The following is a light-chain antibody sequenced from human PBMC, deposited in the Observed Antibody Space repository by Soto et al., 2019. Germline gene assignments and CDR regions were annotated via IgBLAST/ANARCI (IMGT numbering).Light chain of an antibody. CDR2: GAS. J-gene: IGKJ2*01. CDR3: QQYGSSPLYT. CDR1: QSVSSSY. V-gene: IGKV3-20*01. Sequence: EIVLTQSPGTLSLSPGERATLYCRASQSVSSSYLAWYQQKPGQAPRLLIYGASGRATGIPDRFSGSESGTDFTLTISRLEPEDFAVYYCQQYGSSPLYTFGQGTKLEI.